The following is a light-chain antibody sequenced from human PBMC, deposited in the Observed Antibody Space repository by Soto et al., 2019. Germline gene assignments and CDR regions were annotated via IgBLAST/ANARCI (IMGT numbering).Light chain of an antibody. CDR2: AAS. CDR1: QGISNY. CDR3: QHYDSLPIT. J-gene: IGKJ5*01. V-gene: IGKV1-27*01. Sequence: DIQMTQSPSSLSASVGDRVTITCRASQGISNYLAWYQQKPGKVPKLLIYAASTLQSGVPSRFSGSGSGTDFTLTISRLEPEDFAVFYCQHYDSLPITFGQGTRLETK.